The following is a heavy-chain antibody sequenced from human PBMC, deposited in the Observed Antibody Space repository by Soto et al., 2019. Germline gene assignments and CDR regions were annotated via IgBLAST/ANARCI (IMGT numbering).Heavy chain of an antibody. Sequence: SVKVSCKASGGTFSSYAISWVRQAPGQGLEWMGGIIPIFGTANYAQKFQGRVTITADESTGTAYMELSSLRSEDTAVYYCARAGGIAAAGLDYWGQGTLVTVSS. CDR2: IIPIFGTA. CDR1: GGTFSSYA. J-gene: IGHJ4*02. D-gene: IGHD6-13*01. CDR3: ARAGGIAAAGLDY. V-gene: IGHV1-69*13.